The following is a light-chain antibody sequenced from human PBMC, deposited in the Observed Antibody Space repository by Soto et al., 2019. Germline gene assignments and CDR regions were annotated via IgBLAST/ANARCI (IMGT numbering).Light chain of an antibody. Sequence: DIVMTQSPLSLPVTPGEPASISCRSSQSLLHSNGNIYLDWFLQKPGQSPQLVIYMGSNRASGVPDRFSGSGSGTDFTLKISRVEAEDVGIYYCMQALQTPLTFGGGTKVEI. CDR3: MQALQTPLT. V-gene: IGKV2-28*01. J-gene: IGKJ4*01. CDR2: MGS. CDR1: QSLLHSNGNIY.